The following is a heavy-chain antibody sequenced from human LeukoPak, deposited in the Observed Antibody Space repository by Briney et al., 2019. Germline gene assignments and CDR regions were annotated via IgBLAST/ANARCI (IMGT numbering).Heavy chain of an antibody. V-gene: IGHV4-59*01. Sequence: SEILSLTCTVSGGSISSYYWSWIRQPPGKGLEWIGYIYYSGSTNYNPSLKSRVTISVDTSKNQFSLKLSSVTAADTAVYYCARRGSSGSYGIDYWGQGTLVTVSS. CDR3: ARRGSSGSYGIDY. D-gene: IGHD1-26*01. CDR2: IYYSGST. CDR1: GGSISSYY. J-gene: IGHJ4*02.